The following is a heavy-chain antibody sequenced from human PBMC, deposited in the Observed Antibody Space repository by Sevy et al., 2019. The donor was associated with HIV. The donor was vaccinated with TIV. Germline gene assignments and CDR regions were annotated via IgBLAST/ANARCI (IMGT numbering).Heavy chain of an antibody. V-gene: IGHV3-30*18. Sequence: GGSLRLSCAASGFTFSSYGMHWVRQAPGKGLEWVAVISYDGSNKYYADSVKGRFTISRDNSKKTLYLQMNSLRAEDTAVYYCAKDGVFILTGYYSYYYGMDVWGQGTTVTVSS. CDR2: ISYDGSNK. CDR1: GFTFSSYG. J-gene: IGHJ6*02. D-gene: IGHD3-9*01. CDR3: AKDGVFILTGYYSYYYGMDV.